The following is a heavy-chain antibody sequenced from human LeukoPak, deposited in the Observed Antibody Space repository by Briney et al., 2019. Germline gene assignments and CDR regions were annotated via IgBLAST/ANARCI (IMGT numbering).Heavy chain of an antibody. CDR2: ISNDGSRT. Sequence: GGSLRLSCAASGFTFSSYWMHWVRQAPGKGLVWVSRISNDGSRTSSADSVKGRFTISRDNAKNTLYLQMNSLRAEDTAVYYCARAVRYCSSSTCYTYDAVDIWGQGTMVTVSS. CDR3: ARAVRYCSSSTCYTYDAVDI. J-gene: IGHJ3*02. V-gene: IGHV3-74*01. CDR1: GFTFSSYW. D-gene: IGHD2-2*02.